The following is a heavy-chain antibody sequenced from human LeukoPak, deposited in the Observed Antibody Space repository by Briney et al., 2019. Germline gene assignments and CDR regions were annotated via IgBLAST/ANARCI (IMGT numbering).Heavy chain of an antibody. J-gene: IGHJ4*02. V-gene: IGHV3-11*05. CDR2: ISSTSIYT. CDR3: AREDGYSSSWYSDY. D-gene: IGHD6-13*01. Sequence: GGSLRLSCAASGFTFSDYYISWIRQAPGKGLEWVSDISSTSIYTNYADSVKGGFTISRDNAKNSLYLQMNSLRAEDTAVYYCAREDGYSSSWYSDYWGQGDPCSASS. CDR1: GFTFSDYY.